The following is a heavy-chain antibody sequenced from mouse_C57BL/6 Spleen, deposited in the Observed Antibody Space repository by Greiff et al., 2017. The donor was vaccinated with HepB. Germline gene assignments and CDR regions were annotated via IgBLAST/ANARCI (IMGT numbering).Heavy chain of an antibody. CDR2: IYPRSGNT. J-gene: IGHJ3*01. CDR3: ARRSITTVVEASFAY. Sequence: QVQLQQSGAELARPGASVKLSCKASGYTFTSYGISWVKQRTGQGLEWIGEIYPRSGNTYYNEKFKGKATLTADKSSSTAYMELRSLTSEDSAVYFCARRSITTVVEASFAYWGQGTLVTVSA. V-gene: IGHV1-81*01. D-gene: IGHD1-1*01. CDR1: GYTFTSYG.